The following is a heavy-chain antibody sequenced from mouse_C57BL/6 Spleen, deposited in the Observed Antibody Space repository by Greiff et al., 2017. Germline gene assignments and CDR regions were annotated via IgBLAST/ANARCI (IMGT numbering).Heavy chain of an antibody. CDR3: ARLGDYSDPHYFDY. V-gene: IGHV1-64*01. J-gene: IGHJ2*01. CDR2: IYPNDGGT. Sequence: VQLQQPGAELVKPGASVKLSCKASGYTFTSYWMHWVKQRPGQGLEWIGMIYPNDGGTNSNEKFKSKATLTADKSSSTAYMQLSILTSEDSAVDACARLGDYSDPHYFDYWGQGTTLTVSS. D-gene: IGHD2-13*01. CDR1: GYTFTSYW.